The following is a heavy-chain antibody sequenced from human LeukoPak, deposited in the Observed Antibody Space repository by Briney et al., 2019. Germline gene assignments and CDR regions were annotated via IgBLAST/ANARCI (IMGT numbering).Heavy chain of an antibody. CDR3: AKVTRDCSGGSCYSSIDY. CDR2: ISGSGGST. D-gene: IGHD2-15*01. CDR1: GFTFSSYA. J-gene: IGHJ4*02. V-gene: IGHV3-23*01. Sequence: GGSLRLSCAASGFTFSSYAMSWVRQAPGKGLKWVSAISGSGGSTYYADSVKGRFTISRDNSKNTLYLQMNSLRAEDTAVYYCAKVTRDCSGGSCYSSIDYWGQGTLVTVSS.